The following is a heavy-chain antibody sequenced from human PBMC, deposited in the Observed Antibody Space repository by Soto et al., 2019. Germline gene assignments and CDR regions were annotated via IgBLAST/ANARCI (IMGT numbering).Heavy chain of an antibody. V-gene: IGHV4-30-4*01. CDR2: IYYSGST. J-gene: IGHJ6*02. CDR3: ARGSSSSGYSFYYYYGMDV. CDR1: GGSISSGDYY. Sequence: QVQLQESGPGLVKPSQTLSLTCTVSGGSISSGDYYWSWIRQPPGKGLEWIGYIYYSGSTYYNPSLESRVTISVDTSKNQFSLKLSSVTAADTAVYYCARGSSSSGYSFYYYYGMDVWGQGTTVTVSS. D-gene: IGHD3-22*01.